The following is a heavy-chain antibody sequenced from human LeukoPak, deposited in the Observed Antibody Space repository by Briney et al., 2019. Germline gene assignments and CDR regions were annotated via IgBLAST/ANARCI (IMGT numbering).Heavy chain of an antibody. Sequence: GGSLRLSCAASGFTFSGSAMHWVRQASGKGLEWVGCIRSKANSYATSYAASVKGRFTISRDDSKNTAYLQMNSLKTEDTAVYYCAKCFGTTWFIDYWGQGTLVTVSS. D-gene: IGHD6-13*01. CDR2: IRSKANSYAT. CDR3: AKCFGTTWFIDY. CDR1: GFTFSGSA. J-gene: IGHJ4*02. V-gene: IGHV3-73*01.